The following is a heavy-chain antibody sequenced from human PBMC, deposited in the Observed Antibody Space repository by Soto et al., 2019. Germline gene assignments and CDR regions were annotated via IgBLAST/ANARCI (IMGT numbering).Heavy chain of an antibody. CDR3: ARVYSGSYSDS. Sequence: GGSLRLSCAASGFTVSSNYMSWVRQAPGKGLEWVSVIYRGGSTYYADSVKGRFTISRDNSKNTLYLQMNSLRAEDTAVYYCARVYSGSYSDSWGQGTLVTVSS. V-gene: IGHV3-53*01. CDR1: GFTVSSNY. J-gene: IGHJ4*02. D-gene: IGHD1-26*01. CDR2: IYRGGST.